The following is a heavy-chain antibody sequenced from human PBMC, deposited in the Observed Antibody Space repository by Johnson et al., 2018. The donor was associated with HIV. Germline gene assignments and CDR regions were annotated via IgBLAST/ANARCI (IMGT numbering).Heavy chain of an antibody. Sequence: QVQLVESGGGVVQPGRSLRLSCAASGFTFSNYGMHWVRQAPGKGLEWVAVIWYDGTNKYYADSVKGRFTISRDNSKNTLYLQMNSLGAEDTAVYYCARGGYSGSYWGPGAFDIWGQGTMVTVSS. CDR2: IWYDGTNK. D-gene: IGHD1-26*01. CDR3: ARGGYSGSYWGPGAFDI. V-gene: IGHV3-33*01. CDR1: GFTFSNYG. J-gene: IGHJ3*02.